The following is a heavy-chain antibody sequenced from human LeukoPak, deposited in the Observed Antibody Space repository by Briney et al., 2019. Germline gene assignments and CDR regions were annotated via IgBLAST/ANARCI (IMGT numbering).Heavy chain of an antibody. Sequence: GGSLRLSCVVSGFSLSSYSMNWVRQAPGRGLEWVSYVSSASSTIYYADSVKGRFTISRDNVKNSLYLQMNTLRGEDTAVYYCARGHNYDSMDAFDIWGQGTMVTVSS. CDR2: VSSASSTI. CDR3: ARGHNYDSMDAFDI. D-gene: IGHD3-22*01. J-gene: IGHJ3*02. CDR1: GFSLSSYS. V-gene: IGHV3-48*01.